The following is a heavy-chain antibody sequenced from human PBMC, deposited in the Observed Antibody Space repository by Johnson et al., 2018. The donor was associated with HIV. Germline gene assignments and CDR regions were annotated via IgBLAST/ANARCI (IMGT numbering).Heavy chain of an antibody. D-gene: IGHD6-13*01. V-gene: IGHV3-30*04. CDR1: GFTLSNYA. J-gene: IGHJ3*02. CDR3: ARERARQELGLDGAFDI. CDR2: ISFDGSNK. Sequence: QVQLVESGGGVVQPGRSLRLSCAASGFTLSNYAMHWVRQAPGKGLEWVAVISFDGSNKYNADSVKGRFIISRDNSQNTLSLQMHSLRAEDTAVYYCARERARQELGLDGAFDIWGQGTTVSVS.